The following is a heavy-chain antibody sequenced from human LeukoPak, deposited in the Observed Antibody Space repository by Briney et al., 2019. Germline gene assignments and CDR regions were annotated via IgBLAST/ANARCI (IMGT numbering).Heavy chain of an antibody. J-gene: IGHJ4*02. D-gene: IGHD4-17*01. CDR3: ARDPGGDNAY. CDR2: IFNDGSA. CDR1: GFTVRSNY. Sequence: GGSLRLSCAASGFTVRSNYMSWVRQAPGKGLEWVSLIFNDGSAYYADSVKARFTISRDNSMDTLYLQMNSLRVEDTAVYYCARDPGGDNAYWGQGTLVTVSS. V-gene: IGHV3-66*01.